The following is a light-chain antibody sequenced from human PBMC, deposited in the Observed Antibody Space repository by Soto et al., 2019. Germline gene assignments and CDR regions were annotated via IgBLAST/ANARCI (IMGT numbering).Light chain of an antibody. J-gene: IGLJ2*01. CDR3: QSYDSGVTASV. CDR1: SSNIWAGFD. Sequence: QSALTQPPSVSGAPGQRGSISCSGSSSNIWAGFDVHWYQQFPGAAPKLLIYSDVNRPSGVPYRFSASKSGTSASLTITGLRTEDEAHYYCQSYDSGVTASVFGGGTKLTVL. CDR2: SDV. V-gene: IGLV1-40*01.